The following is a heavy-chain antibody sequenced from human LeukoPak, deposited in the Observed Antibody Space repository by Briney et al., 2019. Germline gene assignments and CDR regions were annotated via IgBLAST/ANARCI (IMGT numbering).Heavy chain of an antibody. J-gene: IGHJ4*02. Sequence: GGSLRLSCAASGFIFSSYWMHWVRQAPGKGLVWVSRINTDGSSTSYADSVKGRFTISRDNAKNTLYLQMNSLRAEDTAVYYCARSYGWFGELFTDFDYWGQGTLVTVSS. CDR3: ARSYGWFGELFTDFDY. CDR1: GFIFSSYW. V-gene: IGHV3-74*01. D-gene: IGHD3-10*01. CDR2: INTDGSST.